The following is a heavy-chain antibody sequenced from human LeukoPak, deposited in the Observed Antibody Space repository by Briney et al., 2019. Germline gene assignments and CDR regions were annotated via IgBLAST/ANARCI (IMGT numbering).Heavy chain of an antibody. D-gene: IGHD3-9*01. J-gene: IGHJ4*02. Sequence: GGSLRLSCAASGFTFSSYAMSWVRQAPGKGLEWVSAISGSGGSTYYADSVKGRFTISRDNSKNTLYLQMNSLRAEDTAVYYCAKAEGYDILTGLDYWGQGTLVTVSS. V-gene: IGHV3-23*01. CDR3: AKAEGYDILTGLDY. CDR1: GFTFSSYA. CDR2: ISGSGGST.